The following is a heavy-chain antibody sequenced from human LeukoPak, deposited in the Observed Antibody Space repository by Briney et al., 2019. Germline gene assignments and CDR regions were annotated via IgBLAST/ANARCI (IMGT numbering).Heavy chain of an antibody. CDR1: GYTFTGCY. CDR2: INSNSGVT. Sequence: ASVKVSCKASGYTFTGCYMHWVRQAPGQGLELMGWINSNSGVTNYAQKFQGRVTMTRDTSISTAYMELSSLRSDDTAVYYCARHVKWELLYWGQGTLVTVSS. CDR3: ARHVKWELLY. V-gene: IGHV1-2*02. D-gene: IGHD1-26*01. J-gene: IGHJ4*02.